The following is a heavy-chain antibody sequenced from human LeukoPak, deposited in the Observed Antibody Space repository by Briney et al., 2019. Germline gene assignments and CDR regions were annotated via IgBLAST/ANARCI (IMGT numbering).Heavy chain of an antibody. CDR2: IYYSGST. J-gene: IGHJ4*02. CDR1: GGSISSSSYY. D-gene: IGHD3-10*01. Sequence: SETLSLTCTVSGGSISSSSYYWGWIRQPPGKGLEWIGSIYYSGSTYYNPSLKSRVTISVDTSKNQFSLKLSSVTAADTAVYYCARHSLFGELFFDYWGQGTLVTVSS. CDR3: ARHSLFGELFFDY. V-gene: IGHV4-39*07.